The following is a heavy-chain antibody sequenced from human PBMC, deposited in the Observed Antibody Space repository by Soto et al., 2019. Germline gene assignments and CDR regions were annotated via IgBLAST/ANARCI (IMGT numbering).Heavy chain of an antibody. J-gene: IGHJ4*02. CDR2: VYYSGTT. Sequence: PSETLSVTCSVSGASVSNKTYYWSWIRQPPGKRLEWLGYVYYSGTTNYTPSLKGRVTMSVGLSKNQFSLRLTSVTAADTALYYCARTTAVPNSLRSRYFFASWGQGTLVTVS. V-gene: IGHV4-61*01. D-gene: IGHD4-17*01. CDR3: ARTTAVPNSLRSRYFFAS. CDR1: GASVSNKTYY.